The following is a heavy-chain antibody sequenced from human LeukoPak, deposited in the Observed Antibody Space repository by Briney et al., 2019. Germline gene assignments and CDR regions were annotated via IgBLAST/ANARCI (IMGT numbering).Heavy chain of an antibody. CDR3: ARDIVSGSGSLDY. J-gene: IGHJ4*02. V-gene: IGHV3-74*01. D-gene: IGHD3-10*01. Sequence: GGSLRLSCAASRFIFSKYWMEWVRQAGGKGLGWVSRVKSDGSNPSSPASVPGPFTISRDNPENMLYLQMTTLRAEDTAVYYCARDIVSGSGSLDYWGQGTLVTVSS. CDR1: RFIFSKYW. CDR2: VKSDGSNP.